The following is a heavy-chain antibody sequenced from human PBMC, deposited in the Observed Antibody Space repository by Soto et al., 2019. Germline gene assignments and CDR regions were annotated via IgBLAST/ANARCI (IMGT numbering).Heavy chain of an antibody. CDR1: GFTFKKYS. D-gene: IGHD5-18*01. V-gene: IGHV3-23*01. CDR2: INRGGGQ. Sequence: EVRLLESGGGLVQPGGSLTLSCATSGFTFKKYSMSWVRQAPGKGLEWVSSINRGGGQYYADSVKGRFTISRDNSKNMLYLRMNSLRADDTAVYFCARADGPLPVTLLGFWGQGTLVTVSS. CDR3: ARADGPLPVTLLGF. J-gene: IGHJ4*02.